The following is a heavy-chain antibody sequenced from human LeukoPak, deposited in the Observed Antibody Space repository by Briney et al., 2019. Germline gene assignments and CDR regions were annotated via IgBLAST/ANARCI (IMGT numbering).Heavy chain of an antibody. V-gene: IGHV1-24*01. D-gene: IGHD1-26*01. CDR3: ATGGPWDLLNY. Sequence: ASVKVSCKISGDTLTELSTHWVRQAPGKGLEWMGGSDPEDGEAVYAPRFQGRVTLTEDTSAGTAYLELTSLTSEDTAIYYCATGGPWDLLNYWSQGTLVTVSS. CDR1: GDTLTELS. CDR2: SDPEDGEA. J-gene: IGHJ4*02.